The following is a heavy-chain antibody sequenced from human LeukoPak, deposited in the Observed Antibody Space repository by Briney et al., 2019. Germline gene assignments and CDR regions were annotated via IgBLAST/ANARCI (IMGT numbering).Heavy chain of an antibody. CDR3: ARDAGIAVAGTRNAFDI. CDR2: ISSSSSYI. D-gene: IGHD6-19*01. J-gene: IGHJ3*02. Sequence: PGGSLRLSSAASGFTFSSFSMNWVRQAPGKGLEWVSSISSSSSYIYYADSVKGRFTISRDNAKTSLYLQMNSLRAEDAAVYYCARDAGIAVAGTRNAFDIWGQGTMVTVSS. V-gene: IGHV3-21*01. CDR1: GFTFSSFS.